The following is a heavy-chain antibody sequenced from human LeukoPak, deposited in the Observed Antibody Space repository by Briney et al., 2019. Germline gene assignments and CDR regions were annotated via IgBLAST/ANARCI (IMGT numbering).Heavy chain of an antibody. CDR2: ISGGGGST. CDR1: GFTFSSYA. J-gene: IGHJ4*02. V-gene: IGHV3-23*01. D-gene: IGHD2-21*01. CDR3: AKFLPTHIVGANYYFDY. Sequence: GGSLRLSCAASGFTFSSYAMSWVRQAPGKGLEWVSAISGGGGSTYYADSVKGRFTISRDNSKNTLYLQMNSLRAEDTAVYYCAKFLPTHIVGANYYFDYWGQGTLVTVSS.